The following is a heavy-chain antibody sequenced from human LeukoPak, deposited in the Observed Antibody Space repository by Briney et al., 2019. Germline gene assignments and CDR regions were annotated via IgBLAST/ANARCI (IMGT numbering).Heavy chain of an antibody. CDR1: GFTFSSYW. D-gene: IGHD6-19*01. Sequence: PGGSLRLSCAASGFTFSSYWMSWVRQAPGKGLEWVANIKQDGSEENYVDSVKGRFTISRDNAKNSLYLQMNSLRAEDTAVYYCARRAVAGTGYYDYGGQGTLVTVSS. J-gene: IGHJ4*02. CDR3: ARRAVAGTGYYDY. CDR2: IKQDGSEE. V-gene: IGHV3-7*01.